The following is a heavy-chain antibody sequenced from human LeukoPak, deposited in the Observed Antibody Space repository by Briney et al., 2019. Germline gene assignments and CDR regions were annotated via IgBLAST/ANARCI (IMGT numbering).Heavy chain of an antibody. CDR3: AMRSYSGYVAHYGMDV. CDR2: IIPILGIA. J-gene: IGHJ6*02. V-gene: IGHV1-69*04. CDR1: GGTFSSYA. D-gene: IGHD5-12*01. Sequence: ASVKVSCKASGGTFSSYAISWVRQAPGQGLEWMGRIIPILGIANYAQKFQGRVTITADKSTSTAYMELSSLRSEDTAVYYCAMRSYSGYVAHYGMDVWGQGTTVTVSS.